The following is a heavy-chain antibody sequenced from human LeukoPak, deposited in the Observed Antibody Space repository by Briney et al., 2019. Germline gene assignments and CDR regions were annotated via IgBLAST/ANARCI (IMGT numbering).Heavy chain of an antibody. CDR3: ARVVVLRGVMFYYMDV. D-gene: IGHD3-10*01. CDR2: INPNSGGT. CDR1: GYTFTGYY. Sequence: ASVKVSCKASGYTFTGYYMHWARQAPGQGLEWMGWINPNSGGTNYAQKFQGRVTMTRDTSISTAYMELSRLRSDDTAVYYCARVVVLRGVMFYYMDVWGKGTTVTVSS. J-gene: IGHJ6*03. V-gene: IGHV1-2*02.